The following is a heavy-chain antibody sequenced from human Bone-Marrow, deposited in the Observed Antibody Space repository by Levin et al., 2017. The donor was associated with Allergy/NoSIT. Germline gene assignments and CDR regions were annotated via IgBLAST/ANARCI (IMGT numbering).Heavy chain of an antibody. J-gene: IGHJ5*02. V-gene: IGHV1-46*01. CDR1: GYTFTSYY. CDR3: ARGYLTTVTTWRRTAETKTPAGENWFDP. CDR2: INPSGGST. Sequence: HGESLKISCKASGYTFTSYYMHWVRQAPGQGLEWMGIINPSGGSTSYAQKFQGRVTMTRDTSTSTVYMELSSLRSEDTAVYYCARGYLTTVTTWRRTAETKTPAGENWFDPWGQGTLVTVSS. D-gene: IGHD4-17*01.